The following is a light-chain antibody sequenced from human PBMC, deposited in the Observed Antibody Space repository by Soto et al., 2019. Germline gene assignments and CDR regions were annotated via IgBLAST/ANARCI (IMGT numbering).Light chain of an antibody. CDR2: AAS. J-gene: IGKJ4*01. CDR3: QQLNSYPRLFN. V-gene: IGKV1-5*01. CDR1: QSISSW. Sequence: DIQMTQSPSTLSASVGDIVTITFRASQSISSWLAWYQQRPGKAPKLLIYAASNLQSGVSSRFIGRGSGKEFTLTISSLQPEDLATYYCQQLNSYPRLFNFGGGTKVDIK.